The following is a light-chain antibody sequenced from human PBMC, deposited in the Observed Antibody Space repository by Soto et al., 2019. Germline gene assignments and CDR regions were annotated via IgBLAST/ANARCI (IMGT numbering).Light chain of an antibody. J-gene: IGKJ5*01. Sequence: DIQMTQSPSTLSASVGDRVTITCRASQNIGTSLAWYQQTPGKAPKLLVSDASNLEAGVPSRFRGSGSGTDFTFTISRLQPEDIATYYCQQYENLPTFGQGTRLEIK. CDR1: QNIGTS. CDR2: DAS. CDR3: QQYENLPT. V-gene: IGKV1-33*01.